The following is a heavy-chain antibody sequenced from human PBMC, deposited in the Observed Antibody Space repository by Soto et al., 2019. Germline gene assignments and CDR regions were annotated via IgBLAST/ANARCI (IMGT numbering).Heavy chain of an antibody. J-gene: IGHJ4*02. D-gene: IGHD3-22*01. Sequence: PGGSLRLSCAASGFIVTNNYMSWVRQAPGKGLEWVSVIYIDGTTFYTDSVKGRFIISRDNSKNTLFLQMNSLRADDTAVYYCARDGLDSSGYYISLYYWGQGTLVTVAS. CDR1: GFIVTNNY. V-gene: IGHV3-53*01. CDR2: IYIDGTT. CDR3: ARDGLDSSGYYISLYY.